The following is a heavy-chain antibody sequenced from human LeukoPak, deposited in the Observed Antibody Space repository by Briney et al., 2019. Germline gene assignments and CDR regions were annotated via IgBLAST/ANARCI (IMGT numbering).Heavy chain of an antibody. Sequence: GGSLRLSCAASGFRFSDHYMSWIRQAPGKGPEWISYISVNSGDIAYADSVKGRFTISRDNAKNSLHLQMNSLRVEDTAVYHCVRHAGRTGGQWGQGILITVSS. D-gene: IGHD3-10*01. J-gene: IGHJ4*02. CDR1: GFRFSDHY. CDR3: VRHAGRTGGQ. CDR2: ISVNSGDI. V-gene: IGHV3/OR16-9*01.